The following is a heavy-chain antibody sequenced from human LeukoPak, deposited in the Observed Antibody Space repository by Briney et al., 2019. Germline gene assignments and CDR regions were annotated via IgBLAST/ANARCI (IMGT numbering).Heavy chain of an antibody. CDR3: ATAQSEMWGPPGH. Sequence: GGSLRLSCAASGFTVSSNYMSWVRQAPGKGLEWVSLIYSGGDTYYAESVKGRFTISRDNSKNTLFLQMKSLRAEDTAVYYCATAQSEMWGPPGHWGQGTLVIVSS. J-gene: IGHJ4*02. D-gene: IGHD7-27*01. V-gene: IGHV3-53*01. CDR1: GFTVSSNY. CDR2: IYSGGDT.